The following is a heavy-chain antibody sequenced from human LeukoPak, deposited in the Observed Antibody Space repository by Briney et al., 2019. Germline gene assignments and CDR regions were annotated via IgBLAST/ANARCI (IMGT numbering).Heavy chain of an antibody. Sequence: ASVKVSCKASGYTFTSYDIDWVRQATGQGLEWMGWMYPNSGNTGYAQKFQGRVTMTRDTSTSTVYMELSSLRSEDTAVYYCALLDYYGSGSLEAGFDPWGQGTLVTVSS. CDR1: GYTFTSYD. V-gene: IGHV1-8*01. CDR3: ALLDYYGSGSLEAGFDP. J-gene: IGHJ5*02. CDR2: MYPNSGNT. D-gene: IGHD3-10*01.